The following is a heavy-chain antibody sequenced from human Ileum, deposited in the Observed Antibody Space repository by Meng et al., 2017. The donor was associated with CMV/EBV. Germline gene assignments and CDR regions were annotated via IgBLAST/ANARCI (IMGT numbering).Heavy chain of an antibody. CDR1: GFSFSDYG. D-gene: IGHD3-16*01. J-gene: IGHJ4*01. Sequence: GGSLRLSCAASGFSFSDYGMHWVRQAPGKGLEWVAFTRYDGTFNYYADSVKGRFTISRDNSKNTLSLQMSSLRPEDTAMYYCAKDPDPQIAPSDLDFGYWGHGTLVTVSS. V-gene: IGHV3-30*02. CDR3: AKDPDPQIAPSDLDFGY. CDR2: TRYDGTFN.